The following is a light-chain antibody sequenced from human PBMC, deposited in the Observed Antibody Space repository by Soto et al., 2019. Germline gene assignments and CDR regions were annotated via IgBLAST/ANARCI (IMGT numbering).Light chain of an antibody. CDR3: QQYNSWPPIT. CDR1: QSVSNN. Sequence: LTQSPRTLSLSPGERATLCCWATQSVSNNYLAWYQQKPGQAPRLLIYGASNRATGIPDRFSGSGSGTEFSLTISSLQSEDFAVYYCQQYNSWPPITFGQGTRLEI. J-gene: IGKJ5*01. CDR2: GAS. V-gene: IGKV3D-15*01.